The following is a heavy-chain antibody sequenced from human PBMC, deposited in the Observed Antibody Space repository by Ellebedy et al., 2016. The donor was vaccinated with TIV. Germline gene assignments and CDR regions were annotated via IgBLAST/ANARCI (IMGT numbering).Heavy chain of an antibody. CDR1: GGSISSYY. D-gene: IGHD2-2*01. CDR3: ARDSQAPGWYFDL. Sequence: SETLSLTCTVSGGSISSYYWSWIRQPPGKGLEWIGYIYYSGSSNYNPSLKSRVTISVDTSKNQFSLKLSSVTAADTAVYYCARDSQAPGWYFDLWGRGTLVTVSS. J-gene: IGHJ2*01. CDR2: IYYSGSS. V-gene: IGHV4-59*01.